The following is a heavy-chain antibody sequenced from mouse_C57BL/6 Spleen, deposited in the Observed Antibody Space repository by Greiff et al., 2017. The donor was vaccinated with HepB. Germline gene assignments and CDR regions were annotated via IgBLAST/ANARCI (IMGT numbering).Heavy chain of an antibody. CDR1: GYTFTSYW. CDR3: TRSKGSSDY. J-gene: IGHJ2*01. Sequence: VQLQQSGTVLARPGASVKMSCKTSGYTFTSYWMHWVKQRPGQGLEWIGAIYPGNSDTSYNQKFKGKAKLTAVTSASTAYMELSSLTNEDSAVYYCTRSKGSSDYWGQGTTLTVSS. CDR2: IYPGNSDT. V-gene: IGHV1-5*01.